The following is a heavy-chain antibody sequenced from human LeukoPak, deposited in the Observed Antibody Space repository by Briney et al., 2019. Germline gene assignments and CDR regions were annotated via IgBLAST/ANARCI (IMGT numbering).Heavy chain of an antibody. V-gene: IGHV3-21*01. D-gene: IGHD1-26*01. CDR3: ARESSGSYYGDY. CDR2: ISISSSYI. J-gene: IGHJ4*02. Sequence: GGSLRLSCPDSGLTFSSYSMSWVSQPPGGGLEWVSSISISSSYIYYADSVKGRFTISRDNAKDALDLQMNSLRAEDTAVYYCARESSGSYYGDYWGQGTLVTVS. CDR1: GLTFSSYS.